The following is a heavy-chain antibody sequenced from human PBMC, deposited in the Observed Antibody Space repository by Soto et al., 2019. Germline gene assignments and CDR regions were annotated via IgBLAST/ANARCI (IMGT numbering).Heavy chain of an antibody. CDR3: AREIKGDGYNPTS. CDR1: GFTFSSYW. J-gene: IGHJ4*02. D-gene: IGHD5-12*01. CDR2: IKQDGSEK. V-gene: IGHV3-7*03. Sequence: PGGSLRLSCAASGFTFSSYWMSWVRQAPGKGLEWVANIKQDGSEKYYVDSVKGRFTISRDNAKNSLYLQMNSLRAEDTAVYYCAREIKGDGYNPTSWGQGTLVTVSS.